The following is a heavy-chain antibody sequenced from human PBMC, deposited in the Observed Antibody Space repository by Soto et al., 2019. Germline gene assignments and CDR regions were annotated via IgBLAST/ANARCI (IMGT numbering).Heavy chain of an antibody. V-gene: IGHV3-11*01. Sequence: QVQLVESGGGLVKPGGSLRLSCAASGFTFSDYYMSWIRQAPGKGLEWVSYISSSGSTIYYADSVKGRFTISRDNAKNSLYLQMNSLRAEDTAVYYCARDLAYYDRSGYPFYYYYGMEVWGQGTTVTVSS. J-gene: IGHJ6*02. D-gene: IGHD3-22*01. CDR1: GFTFSDYY. CDR2: ISSSGSTI. CDR3: ARDLAYYDRSGYPFYYYYGMEV.